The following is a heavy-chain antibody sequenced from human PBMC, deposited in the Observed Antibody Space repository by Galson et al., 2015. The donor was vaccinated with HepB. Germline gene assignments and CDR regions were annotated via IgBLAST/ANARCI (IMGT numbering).Heavy chain of an antibody. D-gene: IGHD3-16*01. Sequence: SLRLSCAASGFSFSNAWMSWVRQAPGKGLEWVGRIKSKTDGGTIEYAAPVKGRFTISRDDSKNTLYLQMNSLKTEDTAVYYCSTGAKRRAMDVWGKGTTVTVSS. V-gene: IGHV3-15*01. J-gene: IGHJ6*03. CDR1: GFSFSNAW. CDR3: STGAKRRAMDV. CDR2: IKSKTDGGTI.